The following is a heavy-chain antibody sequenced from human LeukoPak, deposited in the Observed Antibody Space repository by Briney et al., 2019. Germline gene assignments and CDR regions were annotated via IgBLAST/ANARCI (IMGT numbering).Heavy chain of an antibody. CDR2: INPNSGGT. CDR1: GYTFTGYY. Sequence: ASVKVSCKASGYTFTGYYMHWVRQAPGQGLEWMGWINPNSGGTNYAQKFQGRVTMTRDTSISTAYMELSRLRSDDTAVYYCARLGGYSGYDFLGFDYWGQGTLVTVSS. J-gene: IGHJ4*02. D-gene: IGHD5-12*01. CDR3: ARLGGYSGYDFLGFDY. V-gene: IGHV1-2*02.